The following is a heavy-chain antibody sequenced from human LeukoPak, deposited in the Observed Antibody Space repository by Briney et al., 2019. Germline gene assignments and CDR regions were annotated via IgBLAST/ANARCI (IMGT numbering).Heavy chain of an antibody. CDR3: ARSSWGYCSGGSCLLYYFDY. CDR1: GYTFTSYG. D-gene: IGHD2-15*01. Sequence: ASVKVSCTASGYTFTSYGISWVRQMPGKGLEWMGIIYPGDSDTRYSPSFQGQVTISADKSISTAYLQWSSLKASDTAMYYCARSSWGYCSGGSCLLYYFDYWGQGTLVTVSS. V-gene: IGHV5-51*01. CDR2: IYPGDSDT. J-gene: IGHJ4*02.